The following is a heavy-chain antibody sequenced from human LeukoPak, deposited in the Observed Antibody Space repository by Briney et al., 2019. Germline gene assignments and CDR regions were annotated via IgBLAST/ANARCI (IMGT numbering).Heavy chain of an antibody. Sequence: SETLSLTCTVSGGSISSGSYYWSWIRQPAGMGLEWIGRMYTSGSTNYNPSLKSRVTISVATSENQFSLKVSSVTAADTAVYHCARGRIGYCSGGSCLNWLDPWGQGTLVTVSS. V-gene: IGHV4-61*02. CDR3: ARGRIGYCSGGSCLNWLDP. CDR1: GGSISSGSYY. D-gene: IGHD2-15*01. CDR2: MYTSGST. J-gene: IGHJ5*02.